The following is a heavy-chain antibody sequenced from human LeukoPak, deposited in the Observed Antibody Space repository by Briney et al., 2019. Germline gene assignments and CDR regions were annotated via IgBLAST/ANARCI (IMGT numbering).Heavy chain of an antibody. D-gene: IGHD1-26*01. J-gene: IGHJ4*02. Sequence: ASVKVSCKASGYTFNSYDINWVRQATGQGLEWMGWMNPNSGNTGYAQKFQGRVTMTRNTSISTAYMELSSLRSEDTAVYYCARSRRGGSKYYFDYWGQGTLVTVSS. CDR2: MNPNSGNT. CDR1: GYTFNSYD. V-gene: IGHV1-8*01. CDR3: ARSRRGGSKYYFDY.